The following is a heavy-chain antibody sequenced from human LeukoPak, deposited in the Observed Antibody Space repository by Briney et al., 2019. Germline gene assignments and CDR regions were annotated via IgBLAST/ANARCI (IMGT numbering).Heavy chain of an antibody. CDR1: RFTFDDYA. D-gene: IGHD6-19*01. V-gene: IGHV3-9*01. Sequence: GGSLRLSCAASRFTFDDYAMHWVRQAPGKGLEWVSGISWNSGSIGYADSVKGRFTISRDNSKNTLYLQMNSLRAEDTAVYYCAKVFMGIAVAGFDYWGQGTLVTVSS. J-gene: IGHJ4*02. CDR3: AKVFMGIAVAGFDY. CDR2: ISWNSGSI.